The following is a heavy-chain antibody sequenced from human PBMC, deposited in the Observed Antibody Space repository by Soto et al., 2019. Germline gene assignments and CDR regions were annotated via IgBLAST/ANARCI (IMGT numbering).Heavy chain of an antibody. Sequence: PSETLSLTCTVSGGSLGSSSYYWGWIRQSPGKGLEWIGNIYYSGNTFYNPSLKSRVTISVDTSKNQFYLHLSSVTAADTAIFYCASIAAPGTTHFDFWGQGTLATVFS. CDR3: ASIAAPGTTHFDF. D-gene: IGHD6-13*01. J-gene: IGHJ4*02. V-gene: IGHV4-39*01. CDR2: IYYSGNT. CDR1: GGSLGSSSYY.